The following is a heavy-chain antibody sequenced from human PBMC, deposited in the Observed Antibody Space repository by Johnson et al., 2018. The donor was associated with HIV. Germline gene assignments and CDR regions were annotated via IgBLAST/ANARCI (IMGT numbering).Heavy chain of an antibody. V-gene: IGHV3-30*04. CDR1: GFTFSSYP. J-gene: IGHJ3*02. CDR2: ISYDGSNK. D-gene: IGHD2-2*01. Sequence: QVQLVESGGGVVQPGRSLRLSCAASGFTFSSYPMHWVRQAPGKGLQWVAVISYDGSNKYFADSVKGRFTISRDNAKNTLYLQMNSLRAEDTAVYYCARGRSSTRPSDLGSGAFDIWGQGTMVTVSS. CDR3: ARGRSSTRPSDLGSGAFDI.